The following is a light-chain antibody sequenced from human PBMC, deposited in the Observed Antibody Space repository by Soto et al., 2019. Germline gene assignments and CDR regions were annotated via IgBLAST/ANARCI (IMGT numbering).Light chain of an antibody. CDR1: HSISRN. Sequence: ESVVTQSQLTLSVSPGERAPLSFLASHSISRNVAWYQQQPGQAPRLLIFGATTTATGITARCSGSGSGTDFTLTSSRQAYEDVAVYYCQPYSTWRTFGQGTKLDIK. V-gene: IGKV3-15*01. CDR2: GAT. CDR3: QPYSTWRT. J-gene: IGKJ1*01.